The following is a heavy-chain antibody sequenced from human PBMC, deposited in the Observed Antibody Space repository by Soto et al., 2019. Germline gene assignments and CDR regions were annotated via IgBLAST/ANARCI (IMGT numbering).Heavy chain of an antibody. Sequence: SETLSLTCTVSGGSISSSSYYWGWIRQPPGKGLEWIGSIYYSGSTYYNPSLKSRVTISVDTSKNQFSLKLSSVTAADTAVYYCAKGTLHLGAVAGTGYMDVWGKGTTVTVSS. J-gene: IGHJ6*03. V-gene: IGHV4-39*01. CDR1: GGSISSSSYY. CDR3: AKGTLHLGAVAGTGYMDV. D-gene: IGHD6-19*01. CDR2: IYYSGST.